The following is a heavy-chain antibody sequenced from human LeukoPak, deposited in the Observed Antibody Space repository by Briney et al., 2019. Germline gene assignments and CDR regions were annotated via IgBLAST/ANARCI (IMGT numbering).Heavy chain of an antibody. V-gene: IGHV1-18*01. D-gene: IGHD6-19*01. J-gene: IGHJ4*02. CDR1: GYTFTSYG. CDR2: ISAYNGNT. Sequence: ASVKVSCKASGYTFTSYGISWVRQAPGQGLEWMGWISAYNGNTNYAQKLQGRVTMTTDTSTSTAYMELRSLRSDDTAVYYCARHKGYSSGWHDPRGEHFDYWGQGTLVTVSS. CDR3: ARHKGYSSGWHDPRGEHFDY.